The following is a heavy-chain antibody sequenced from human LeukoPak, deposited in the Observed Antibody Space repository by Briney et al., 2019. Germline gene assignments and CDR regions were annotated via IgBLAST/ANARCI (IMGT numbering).Heavy chain of an antibody. CDR1: GDTVSSKSAA. V-gene: IGHV6-1*01. Sequence: SQTLSLTCDISGDTVSSKSAAWNWIRQSPSRGLEWLGRTYYRSKWYYDYAVSVKSRITISPDTSKNQFSLQLNSVTADDTAVYYCARGFALDFWGQGTMVTVSS. CDR3: ARGFALDF. CDR2: TYYRSKWYY. J-gene: IGHJ3*01.